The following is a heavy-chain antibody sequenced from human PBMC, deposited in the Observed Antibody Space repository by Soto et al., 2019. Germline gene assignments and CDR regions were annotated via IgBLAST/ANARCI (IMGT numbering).Heavy chain of an antibody. CDR3: ARDAPTYQLRYGADYYGMDV. Sequence: QVQLVQSGAEVKKPGASVKVSCKASGYTFTSYGISWVRQAPGQGLEWMGWISAYNGNTNYSQKLQGRVTMTTDTSTSTAYMELRSLRSDDTAVYYCARDAPTYQLRYGADYYGMDVWGQGTTVTVSS. J-gene: IGHJ6*02. CDR2: ISAYNGNT. V-gene: IGHV1-18*04. D-gene: IGHD2-2*02. CDR1: GYTFTSYG.